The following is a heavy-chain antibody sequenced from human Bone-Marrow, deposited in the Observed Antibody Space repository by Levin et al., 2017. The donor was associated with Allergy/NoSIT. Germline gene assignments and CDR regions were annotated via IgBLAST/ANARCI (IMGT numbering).Heavy chain of an antibody. CDR2: IHSAGNT. Sequence: GGSLRLSCAASGFMVKNNYMTWVRQAPGKGLECVSVIHSAGNTYYADSVKGRFTISRDNANNMLHLQMNRLRAEDTAVYYCARGLTGGENFYYGVDVWGQGTTVIVSS. D-gene: IGHD2-8*02. CDR1: GFMVKNNY. CDR3: ARGLTGGENFYYGVDV. J-gene: IGHJ6*02. V-gene: IGHV3-53*01.